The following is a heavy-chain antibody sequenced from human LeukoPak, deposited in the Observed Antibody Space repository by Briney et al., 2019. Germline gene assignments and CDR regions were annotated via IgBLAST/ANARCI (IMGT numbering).Heavy chain of an antibody. CDR2: IYSGGST. CDR1: GFTVSSNY. Sequence: SGGSLRLSCASAGFTVSSNYMSWVRQAPGKGLEWVSVIYSGGSTYYGNSVKGRFTISRDNSKNTLYLQMNSLRAEDTAVYYCARDSYYGSGSYFRYTFDYWGQGTLVTVSS. J-gene: IGHJ4*02. CDR3: ARDSYYGSGSYFRYTFDY. V-gene: IGHV3-53*01. D-gene: IGHD3-10*01.